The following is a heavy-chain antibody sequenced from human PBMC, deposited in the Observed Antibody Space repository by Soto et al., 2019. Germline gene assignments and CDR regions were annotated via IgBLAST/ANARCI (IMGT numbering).Heavy chain of an antibody. CDR3: LTTVTTEVSDY. CDR1: GFTFSSYG. V-gene: IGHV3-33*01. J-gene: IGHJ4*02. CDR2: MWYDGSNK. Sequence: QVQLVESGGGVVQPGRSLRLSCAASGFTFSSYGIHWVRQAPGKGLEWVAVMWYDGSNKYYADSVKGQFTISRDNSKNTLYLQINSLRDEDTAVYYCLTTVTTEVSDYWGQGTLVTVSS. D-gene: IGHD4-4*01.